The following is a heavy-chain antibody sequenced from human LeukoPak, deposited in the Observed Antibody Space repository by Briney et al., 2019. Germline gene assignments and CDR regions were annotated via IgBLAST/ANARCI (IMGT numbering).Heavy chain of an antibody. CDR2: IKQVGSEK. Sequence: GGSLRLSCAASGFTFSSYWMSWVRQAPGKGLEWVANIKQVGSEKYYVDSVKGRFTISRDNAKNSLYLQMNSLRAEGTAVYYCAKDRPNYHESNGHYYRRNGDYWGQGTLVTVSS. D-gene: IGHD3-22*01. V-gene: IGHV3-7*01. CDR1: GFTFSSYW. J-gene: IGHJ4*02. CDR3: AKDRPNYHESNGHYYRRNGDY.